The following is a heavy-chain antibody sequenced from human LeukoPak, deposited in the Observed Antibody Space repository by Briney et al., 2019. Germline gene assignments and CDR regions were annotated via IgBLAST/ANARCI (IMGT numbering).Heavy chain of an antibody. J-gene: IGHJ4*02. V-gene: IGHV3-74*01. CDR2: IDSDGSST. CDR1: GFTFSSYW. Sequence: GGPLILSCAASGFTFSSYWMHWVHRAPGKGLVWVSRIDSDGSSTSYAASVKGRFTISRDNAKNTLYLQMNSLRAEDTAVYYCASPGGNYALLGFGYWGQGTLVTVSS. D-gene: IGHD4-11*01. CDR3: ASPGGNYALLGFGY.